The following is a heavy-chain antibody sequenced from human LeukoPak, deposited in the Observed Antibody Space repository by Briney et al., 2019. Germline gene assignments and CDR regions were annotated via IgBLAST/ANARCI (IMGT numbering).Heavy chain of an antibody. Sequence: GGSLRLSCAASGITFSSYAMHWVRQAPGKGLEYVSAISSNGGSTYYANSVKGRFTISRDNSKNTLYLQMGGLRAEDMAVYYCARAPSPYSIGWYEPFDYWGQGTLVTVSS. CDR3: ARAPSPYSIGWYEPFDY. CDR2: ISSNGGST. D-gene: IGHD6-19*01. V-gene: IGHV3-64*01. CDR1: GITFSSYA. J-gene: IGHJ4*02.